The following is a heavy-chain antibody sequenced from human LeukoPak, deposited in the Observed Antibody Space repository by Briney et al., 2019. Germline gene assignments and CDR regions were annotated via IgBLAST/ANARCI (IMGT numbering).Heavy chain of an antibody. Sequence: ASVKVSCKASGGTFSSYAISWVRQAPGQGLEWMGGIIPIFGTANYAQKFQGRVTITADESTSTAYMELSSLRSEDTAAYYCARARPFTTNTAGYFQHWGQGTLVTVSS. D-gene: IGHD3-3*01. CDR3: ARARPFTTNTAGYFQH. CDR1: GGTFSSYA. CDR2: IIPIFGTA. V-gene: IGHV1-69*13. J-gene: IGHJ1*01.